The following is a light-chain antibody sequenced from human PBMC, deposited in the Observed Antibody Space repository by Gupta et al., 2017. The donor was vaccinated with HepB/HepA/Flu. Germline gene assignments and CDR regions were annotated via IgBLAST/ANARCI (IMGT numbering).Light chain of an antibody. V-gene: IGKV3-11*01. J-gene: IGKJ4*01. Sequence: VLTQSPATLSLSPGQRATLSCRASENLNHSLPWYHQRPGQSPRFLIYDASVRATGVPTRFSGSGFGTDFTLTIARLESEDLGIYYCQHRLSWPLTFGGGTKVEI. CDR2: DAS. CDR1: ENLNHS. CDR3: QHRLSWPLT.